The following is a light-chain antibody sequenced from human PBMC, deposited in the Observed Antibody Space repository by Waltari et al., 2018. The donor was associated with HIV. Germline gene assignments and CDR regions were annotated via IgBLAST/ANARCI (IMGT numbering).Light chain of an antibody. CDR2: RNT. CDR3: QSFDNGLSGV. V-gene: IGLV1-40*01. J-gene: IGLJ2*01. Sequence: QSVLTQPPSVSGAPGQRVTISCTGSSSNIGASNDVHWNQQLPGTAPKLLIYRNTNRPAGVPDRFSGSKSGTSASLAITGLRAEDEADYFCQSFDNGLSGVFGGGTKLTVL. CDR1: SSNIGASND.